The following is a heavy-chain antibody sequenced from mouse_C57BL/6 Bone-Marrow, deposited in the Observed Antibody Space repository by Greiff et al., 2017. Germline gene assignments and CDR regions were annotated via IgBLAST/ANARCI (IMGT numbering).Heavy chain of an antibody. Sequence: VKLQESGAELVRPGASVTLSCKASGYTFTDYEMHWVKQTPVHGLEWIGAIDPETGGTAYNQKFKGKAILTADKSSSTAYMELRSLTSEDSAVYYCTRWDTTGVDSFDYWGQGTTLTVSS. CDR2: IDPETGGT. D-gene: IGHD1-1*01. V-gene: IGHV1-15*01. J-gene: IGHJ2*01. CDR3: TRWDTTGVDSFDY. CDR1: GYTFTDYE.